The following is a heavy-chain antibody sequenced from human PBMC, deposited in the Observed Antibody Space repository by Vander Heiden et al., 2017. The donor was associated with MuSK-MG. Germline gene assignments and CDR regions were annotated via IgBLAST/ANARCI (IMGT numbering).Heavy chain of an antibody. CDR1: GFTLSSYA. J-gene: IGHJ6*02. CDR3: ARAGVVRGVSITDYYGMDV. D-gene: IGHD3-10*01. Sequence: QVQLVESGGGGVQPGRSLRLSCAASGFTLSSYAMHWVRQAPGKGLEWVAVISYDGSNKYYADSVKGRFTISRDNSKNTLYLQMNSLRAEDTAVYYCARAGVVRGVSITDYYGMDVWGQGTTVTVSS. V-gene: IGHV3-30*04. CDR2: ISYDGSNK.